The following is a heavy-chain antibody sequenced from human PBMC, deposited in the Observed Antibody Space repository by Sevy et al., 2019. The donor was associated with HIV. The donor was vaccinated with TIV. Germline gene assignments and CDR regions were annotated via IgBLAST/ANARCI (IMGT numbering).Heavy chain of an antibody. CDR1: GVSINAYY. V-gene: IGHV4-59*01. CDR3: GRYYYDSSGPGSWFDS. D-gene: IGHD3-22*01. CDR2: MYYSGIT. J-gene: IGHJ5*01. Sequence: SETLSLTCTVSGVSINAYYWSWMRQPPGKGLEWIGYMYYSGITNYNPPLKSRVTISVDTSKNQVSLKLTSVTAADTAVYYCGRYYYDSSGPGSWFDSWGQGTLVTVSS.